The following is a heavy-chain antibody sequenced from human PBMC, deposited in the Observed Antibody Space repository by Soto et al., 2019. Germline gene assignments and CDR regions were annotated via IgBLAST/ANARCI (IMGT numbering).Heavy chain of an antibody. Sequence: QVQLSQFGAEVKKPGASVKVSCKASGYSFTNFHIHWVRQAPGQGLEWMGMIDPSGGITRDAQRLQGRITMTTAASTSTVSMELRSLTSEDTAVYYCAIDVIGQDNYETIGYYFDHWGQGTLVTVSS. D-gene: IGHD3-22*01. J-gene: IGHJ4*02. V-gene: IGHV1-46*01. CDR2: IDPSGGIT. CDR3: AIDVIGQDNYETIGYYFDH. CDR1: GYSFTNFH.